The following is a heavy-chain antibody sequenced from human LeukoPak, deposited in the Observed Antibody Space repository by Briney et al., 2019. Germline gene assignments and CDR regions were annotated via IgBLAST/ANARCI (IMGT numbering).Heavy chain of an antibody. CDR3: MPRVGSVEATSSTRPGYWSGP. V-gene: IGHV3-30*02. Sequence: GGSLRLSCAVSGFTFSRYGMHWVRQAPGKGLEWVAVLQSDGSKKYYADAVKGRFTISRDDSKSMVFLQMSSLRPDDTATYYCMPRVGSVEATSSTRPGYWSGPWGQGTVVIVSS. CDR2: LQSDGSKK. CDR1: GFTFSRYG. J-gene: IGHJ5*02. D-gene: IGHD3-10*01.